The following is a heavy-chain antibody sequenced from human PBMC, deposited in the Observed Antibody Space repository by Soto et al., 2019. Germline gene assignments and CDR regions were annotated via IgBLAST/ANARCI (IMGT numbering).Heavy chain of an antibody. D-gene: IGHD2-21*02. V-gene: IGHV4-39*01. CDR1: GGSISTSSSTYY. Sequence: QLQLQESGPGLVKPSETLSLTCSVSGGSISTSSSTYYWGWMRQPPGKGLEWIASFFYSGKSFYNPSLKSRVTMSVDTSKNQFSLNLSSVTAADTAVYYCVRRHELTVDAYYWGQGTLVTVSS. CDR2: FFYSGKS. CDR3: VRRHELTVDAYY. J-gene: IGHJ4*02.